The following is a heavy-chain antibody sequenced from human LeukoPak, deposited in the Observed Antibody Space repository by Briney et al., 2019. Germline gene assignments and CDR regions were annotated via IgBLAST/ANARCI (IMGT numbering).Heavy chain of an antibody. CDR2: ISYDGSNK. Sequence: GGSLRLSCAASGFTFSSYAMHWVRQAPGKGLEWVAVISYDGSNKYYADSVKGRFTISRDNSKNTLYLQMNSLRAEDTAVYYCVRLRRNSDSSGYHSYYDYWGQGTLVTVSS. D-gene: IGHD3-22*01. V-gene: IGHV3-30*04. CDR1: GFTFSSYA. J-gene: IGHJ4*02. CDR3: VRLRRNSDSSGYHSYYDY.